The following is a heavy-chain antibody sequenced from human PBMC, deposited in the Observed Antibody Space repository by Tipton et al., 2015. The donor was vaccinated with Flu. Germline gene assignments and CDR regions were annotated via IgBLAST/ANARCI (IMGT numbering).Heavy chain of an antibody. V-gene: IGHV3-74*02. CDR2: VNSDGRST. Sequence: QLVQSGGALVKPGGSLRLSCAASGFTFSSPGMNWVRQAPGKGPVWVSRVNSDGRSTTYADSVKGRFTISRDTAKNTLYLQMNSLRVEDTAIYYCVAARPDSDFWGRGTLVTVSS. CDR3: VAARPDSDF. CDR1: GFTFSSPG. J-gene: IGHJ4*02. D-gene: IGHD6-6*01.